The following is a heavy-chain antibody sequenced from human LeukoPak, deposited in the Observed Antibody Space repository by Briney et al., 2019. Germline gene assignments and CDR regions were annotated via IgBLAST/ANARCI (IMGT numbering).Heavy chain of an antibody. CDR3: ARVNDPLNWDHFDY. J-gene: IGHJ4*02. V-gene: IGHV3-30*03. Sequence: GGSLRLSCAASGFTFSSYGMHWVRQAPGKGLEWVAVISYDGSNKYYADSVKGRFTISRDNSKNTLYLQMNSLRAEDTAVYYCARVNDPLNWDHFDYWGQGTLVTVSS. CDR1: GFTFSSYG. D-gene: IGHD7-27*01. CDR2: ISYDGSNK.